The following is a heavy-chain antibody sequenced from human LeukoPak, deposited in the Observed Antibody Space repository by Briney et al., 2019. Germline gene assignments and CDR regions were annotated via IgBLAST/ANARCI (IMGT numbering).Heavy chain of an antibody. Sequence: ASVKVSCKASGYTFTGYYIHWVRQAPGQGLEWMGWINPNSGGTNYAQKFQGRVTMTRDTSISTAYMELSRLRSDDTAVYYCARVWDDNTSFDYWGQGTLVTVSS. CDR2: INPNSGGT. CDR1: GYTFTGYY. J-gene: IGHJ4*02. CDR3: ARVWDDNTSFDY. D-gene: IGHD3-16*01. V-gene: IGHV1-2*02.